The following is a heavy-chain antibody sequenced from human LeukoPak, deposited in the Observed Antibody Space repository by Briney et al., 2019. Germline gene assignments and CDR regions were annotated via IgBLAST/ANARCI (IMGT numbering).Heavy chain of an antibody. J-gene: IGHJ6*03. CDR3: ARDLVDTANEGEGYYYYYMDV. CDR2: ISAYNVNT. V-gene: IGHV1-18*01. Sequence: ASVKVSCKASGYTFTIYGISWVRQAPGQGLEWMGWISAYNVNTNYAQKLQGRVTMTTDTSTSTAYMELRSLRSDDTAVYYCARDLVDTANEGEGYYYYYMDVWGKGTTVTVSS. CDR1: GYTFTIYG. D-gene: IGHD5-18*01.